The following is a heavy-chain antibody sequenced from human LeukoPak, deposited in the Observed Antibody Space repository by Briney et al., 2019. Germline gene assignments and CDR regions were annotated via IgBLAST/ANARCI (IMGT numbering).Heavy chain of an antibody. Sequence: PGGSLRLSCAASGFTFSSYGMHWVRQAPGKGLEWVGRIKSKTDGGTTDYAAPVKGRFTISRDDSKNTLYLQMNSLKTEDTAVYYCTTDFWSGYAYYYYMDVWGKGTTVTVSS. CDR3: TTDFWSGYAYYYYMDV. CDR1: GFTFSSYG. V-gene: IGHV3-15*01. CDR2: IKSKTDGGTT. D-gene: IGHD3-3*01. J-gene: IGHJ6*03.